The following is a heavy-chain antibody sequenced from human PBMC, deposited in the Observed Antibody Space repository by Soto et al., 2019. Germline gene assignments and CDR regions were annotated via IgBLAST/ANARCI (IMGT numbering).Heavy chain of an antibody. CDR3: AREGRHSGGVRDNWFDP. CDR1: GDSISSRTYY. CDR2: IFYTGST. Sequence: QVQLQESGPGLVKPSQTLSLTCTVSGDSISSRTYYWNWIRQLPGKGLECIGYIFYTGSTYYNPSLKGRLTISIDTSKNQFSLSLRSVTAADTAVYYCAREGRHSGGVRDNWFDPWGQGTLVTVSS. V-gene: IGHV4-31*03. J-gene: IGHJ5*02. D-gene: IGHD3-10*01.